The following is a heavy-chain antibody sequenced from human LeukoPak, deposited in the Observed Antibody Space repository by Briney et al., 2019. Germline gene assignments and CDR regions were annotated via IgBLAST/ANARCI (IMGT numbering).Heavy chain of an antibody. V-gene: IGHV3-48*02. D-gene: IGHD3-9*01. CDR3: ARDLDWGFDR. Sequence: GGSLTLSCAASAFTFSRYSMNWVRQAPGKGREWVSYISTSIISYADSVKGRFTISRDNAKNSLYLQMNSLRDEDTAVYFCARDLDWGFDRWGQGTLVTVSS. CDR2: ISTSII. J-gene: IGHJ4*02. CDR1: AFTFSRYS.